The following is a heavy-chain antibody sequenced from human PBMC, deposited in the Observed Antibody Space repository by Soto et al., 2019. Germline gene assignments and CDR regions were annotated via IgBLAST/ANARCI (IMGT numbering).Heavy chain of an antibody. CDR1: GYTFTSYG. CDR2: ISAYNGNT. Sequence: ASVKVSCKASGYTFTSYGISWVRQAPGQGLEWMGWISAYNGNTNYAQKLQGRVTMTTDTSTSTAYMELRSLRSDDTAVYYCARDIVVVPAARDWFDPWGQGTLVTVSS. CDR3: ARDIVVVPAARDWFDP. V-gene: IGHV1-18*01. D-gene: IGHD2-2*01. J-gene: IGHJ5*02.